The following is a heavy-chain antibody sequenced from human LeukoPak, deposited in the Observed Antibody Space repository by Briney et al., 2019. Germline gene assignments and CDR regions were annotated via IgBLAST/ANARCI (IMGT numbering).Heavy chain of an antibody. Sequence: SETLSLTCTVSGGSISTTNYYWGWIRQPPGRDLEWIGSIYSSGNTYYNPSLESRVTISVDTSKNQFSLKLTAVTAADTAVYYCARETPGAGHFDYWGQGSLVTVSS. CDR1: GGSISTTNYY. CDR2: IYSSGNT. V-gene: IGHV4-39*07. CDR3: ARETPGAGHFDY. J-gene: IGHJ4*02. D-gene: IGHD7-27*01.